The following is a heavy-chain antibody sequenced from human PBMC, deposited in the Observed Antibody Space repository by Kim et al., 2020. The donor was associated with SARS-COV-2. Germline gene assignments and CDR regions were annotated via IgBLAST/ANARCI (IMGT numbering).Heavy chain of an antibody. V-gene: IGHV4-39*01. Sequence: LKSRVTISVDTSKNQFSLKLSSVTAADTAVYYCASTLKPSTVPYYYGMDVWGQGTTVTVSS. D-gene: IGHD4-17*01. CDR3: ASTLKPSTVPYYYGMDV. J-gene: IGHJ6*02.